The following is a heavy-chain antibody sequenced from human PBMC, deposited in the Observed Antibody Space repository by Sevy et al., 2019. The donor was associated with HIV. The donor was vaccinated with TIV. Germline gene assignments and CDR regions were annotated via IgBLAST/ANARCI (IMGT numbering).Heavy chain of an antibody. Sequence: SETLSLTCTVSGGYINSYYWSWIRQPPGKGLEWIGYIFYSGSTNYNPSLKSRVTISVDTSKNKFSLRLTSVTAADTAVYYCARDHYDSSGFDYWGQGTLVTVSS. J-gene: IGHJ4*02. V-gene: IGHV4-59*01. D-gene: IGHD3-22*01. CDR2: IFYSGST. CDR1: GGYINSYY. CDR3: ARDHYDSSGFDY.